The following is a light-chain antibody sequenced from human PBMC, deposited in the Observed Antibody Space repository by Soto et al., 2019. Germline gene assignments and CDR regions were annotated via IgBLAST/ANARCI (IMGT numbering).Light chain of an antibody. CDR2: DAS. CDR1: QSVSSY. J-gene: IGKJ1*01. CDR3: QQRSNWPT. V-gene: IGKV3-11*01. Sequence: ILLTQSPVTLSLYPGERATLSCRASQSVSSYLIWYQQKPGQAPRLLIYDASTRATGIPARFSGSGSGTDFTLTISSLEPEDFAVYYCQQRSNWPTFGQGTKVDIK.